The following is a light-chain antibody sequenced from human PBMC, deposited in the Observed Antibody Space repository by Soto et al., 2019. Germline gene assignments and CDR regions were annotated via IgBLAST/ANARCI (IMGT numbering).Light chain of an antibody. CDR3: QHYANSPWT. Sequence: EIVLTQSPGTLSLSPGERATLSCRASQSVGNNYLAWYQQKPGQAPRLFIYGASSRATGIPDRFSGSGSGTDFTLTIGRLEPEDSAVYYCQHYANSPWTFGQGTKVDIK. CDR2: GAS. V-gene: IGKV3-20*01. J-gene: IGKJ1*01. CDR1: QSVGNNY.